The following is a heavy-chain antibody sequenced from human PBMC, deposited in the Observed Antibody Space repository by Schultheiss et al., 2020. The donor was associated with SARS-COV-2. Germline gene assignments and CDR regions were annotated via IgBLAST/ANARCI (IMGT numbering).Heavy chain of an antibody. CDR1: GFTFSSYE. CDR2: ISSSSSTI. J-gene: IGHJ6*02. Sequence: GGSLRLSCAASGFTFSSYEMNWVRQAPGKGLEWVSYISSSSSTIYYADSVKGRFTISRDNAKNSLYLQMNSLRAEDTAVYYCARDEGSEMAANPDYYYYGMDVWGQGTTVTVSS. CDR3: ARDEGSEMAANPDYYYYGMDV. V-gene: IGHV3-48*03. D-gene: IGHD5-24*01.